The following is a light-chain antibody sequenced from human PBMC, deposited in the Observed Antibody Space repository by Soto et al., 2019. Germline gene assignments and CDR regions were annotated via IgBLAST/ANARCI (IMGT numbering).Light chain of an antibody. CDR3: SSYAGSNPIV. Sequence: QSVLTQPPSASGSPGQSVTISCTGASSDVGGYNFVSWYQQHPGKAPKLMIYEVTKRPSGVPDRFSGSRSGNTASLTVSGLQAEDEADYYCSSYAGSNPIVFGTGTKVAVL. V-gene: IGLV2-8*01. CDR2: EVT. CDR1: SSDVGGYNF. J-gene: IGLJ1*01.